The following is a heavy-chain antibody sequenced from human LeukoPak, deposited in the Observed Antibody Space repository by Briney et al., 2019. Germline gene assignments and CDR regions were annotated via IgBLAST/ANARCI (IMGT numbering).Heavy chain of an antibody. V-gene: IGHV3-30*18. J-gene: IGHJ6*02. CDR1: GFTFSSYG. Sequence: PGGSLRLSCAASGFTFSSYGMHWVRQAPGKGLEWVAVISYDGSNKYYADSVKGRFTISRDNSKNTLYLQMNSLRAEDTAVYYCAKALLWRGGWYLYYYGMDVWGQGTTVTVSS. CDR3: AKALLWRGGWYLYYYGMDV. CDR2: ISYDGSNK. D-gene: IGHD6-19*01.